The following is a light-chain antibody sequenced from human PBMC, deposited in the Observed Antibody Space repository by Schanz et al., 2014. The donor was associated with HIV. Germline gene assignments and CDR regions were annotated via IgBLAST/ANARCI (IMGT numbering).Light chain of an antibody. CDR2: STS. CDR1: QTVSSNS. V-gene: IGKV3-20*01. Sequence: EIVLTQSPVILSLSPGERATLSCRASQTVSSNSLGWYQQKRGQVPSLLIYSTSRRANGIPDRFSGSGSGTDFTLTSSRLEPEDFEVYYCQHYGSSFGPGTTVDYK. CDR3: QHYGSS. J-gene: IGKJ3*01.